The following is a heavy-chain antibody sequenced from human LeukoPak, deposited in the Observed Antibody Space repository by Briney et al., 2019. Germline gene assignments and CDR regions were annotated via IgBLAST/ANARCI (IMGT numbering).Heavy chain of an antibody. CDR2: VYNTEST. Sequence: WETLSLTCSVSGASLTSYYWTWIRQFPGKGLEWIGYVYNTESTNYNPSLRSRVTITIDTSKSQFSLNLNSVSAADTAIYYCTRLPPFTAFFDFWGPGILVSVSS. V-gene: IGHV4-59*13. CDR3: TRLPPFTAFFDF. D-gene: IGHD5-18*01. CDR1: GASLTSYY. J-gene: IGHJ4*02.